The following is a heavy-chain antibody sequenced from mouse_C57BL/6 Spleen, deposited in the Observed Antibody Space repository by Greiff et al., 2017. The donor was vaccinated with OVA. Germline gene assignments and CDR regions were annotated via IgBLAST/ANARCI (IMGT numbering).Heavy chain of an antibody. CDR3: ARLNGNYGAMDY. J-gene: IGHJ4*01. D-gene: IGHD2-1*01. Sequence: EVQGVESGGGLVQPGGSLKLSCAASGFTFSDYYMYWVRQTPEKRLEWVAYISNGGGSTYYPDTVKGRFTISRDNAKNTLYLQMSRLKSEDTAMYYCARLNGNYGAMDYWGQGTLVTVSS. CDR1: GFTFSDYY. V-gene: IGHV5-12*01. CDR2: ISNGGGST.